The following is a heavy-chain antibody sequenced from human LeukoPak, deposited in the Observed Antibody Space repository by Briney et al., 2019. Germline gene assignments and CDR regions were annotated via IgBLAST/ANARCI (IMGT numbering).Heavy chain of an antibody. CDR2: INPNSGGT. J-gene: IGHJ5*02. CDR1: GYTFTGYY. Sequence: ASVKVSCKASGYTFTGYYMHWVRQAPGQGLEWMGWINPNSGGTNYAQKFQGRVTMTRDTSISTAYMELSRLRSDDTAVYYCARDGKWDYDFWSGYLTRGPSGNWFDPWGQGTLVTVSS. D-gene: IGHD3-3*01. CDR3: ARDGKWDYDFWSGYLTRGPSGNWFDP. V-gene: IGHV1-2*02.